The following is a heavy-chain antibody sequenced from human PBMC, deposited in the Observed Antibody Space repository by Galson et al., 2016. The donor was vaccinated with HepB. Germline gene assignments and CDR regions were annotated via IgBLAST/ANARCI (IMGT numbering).Heavy chain of an antibody. D-gene: IGHD6-19*01. J-gene: IGHJ4*02. Sequence: SLRLSCAVSGFTFSDYWMYWVRQAPEKRLEWLAAINEDGSGTYYVDSVKGRFTISRDNAKKSAYLQMNSLRIEDTAVYYCTRRPGGDGWSVDYWGQGTLVTVSS. V-gene: IGHV3-7*01. CDR3: TRRPGGDGWSVDY. CDR2: INEDGSGT. CDR1: GFTFSDYW.